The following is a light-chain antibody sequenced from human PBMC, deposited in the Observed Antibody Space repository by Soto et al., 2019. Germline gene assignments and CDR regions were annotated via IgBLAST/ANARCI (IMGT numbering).Light chain of an antibody. V-gene: IGLV3-21*04. J-gene: IGLJ3*02. CDR2: NDN. CDR3: QLWDNQNDEVV. CDR1: NIATYS. Sequence: SYELTQPPSVSLAPGQTARITCGGNNIATYSVHWYRQKPGQAPVLVISNDNDRPSGIPDRFSGSNSGRTATLTIRRVEAGDEADYYCQLWDNQNDEVVCGGGTNVTVL.